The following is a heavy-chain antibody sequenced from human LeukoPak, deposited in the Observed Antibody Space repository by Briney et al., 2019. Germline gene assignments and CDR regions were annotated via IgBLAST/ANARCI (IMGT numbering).Heavy chain of an antibody. V-gene: IGHV4-59*01. CDR2: TYYSGRT. Sequence: PSETLSLTCTVSGGSISSYYWSWIRQPPGKGLEWIGDTYYSGRTNYNPSLKSRVTISVDTSKNQFSLTLRSVTAADTAVYYCARHRFGELDYWGQGTLVTVSS. D-gene: IGHD3-10*01. CDR3: ARHRFGELDY. J-gene: IGHJ4*02. CDR1: GGSISSYY.